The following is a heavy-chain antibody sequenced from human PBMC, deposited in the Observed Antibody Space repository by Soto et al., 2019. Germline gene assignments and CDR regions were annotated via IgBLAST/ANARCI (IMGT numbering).Heavy chain of an antibody. CDR1: AFTLSKFV. D-gene: IGHD1-1*01. V-gene: IGHV3-30-3*01. CDR3: ARGNMDV. Sequence: QVQLVESGGGVVQPGRSLRLSCAASAFTLSKFVMHWVRQAPGKGLEWVAVTSNDGSNTFYAGSVKGRFTISRDNSKSVVYLQMNSLIDEDTAVYYCARGNMDVWGRGTTVTVSS. J-gene: IGHJ6*02. CDR2: TSNDGSNT.